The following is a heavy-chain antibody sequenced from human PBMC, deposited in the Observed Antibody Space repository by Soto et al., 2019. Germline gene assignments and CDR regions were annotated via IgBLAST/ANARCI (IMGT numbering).Heavy chain of an antibody. CDR2: IYYSGCT. CDR1: VRSLSSCY. J-gene: IGHJ2*01. CDR3: ARVSTRGYSYGPFDL. V-gene: IGHV4-59*01. Sequence: SQTLPFPGLVSVRSLSSCYRLLIRQPPGKGLEWIGYIYYSGCTNYSPSLKSRVTISVDTSKNQFSLKLSSVTAADTAVYYCARVSTRGYSYGPFDLWGRGTLVRVSS. D-gene: IGHD5-18*01.